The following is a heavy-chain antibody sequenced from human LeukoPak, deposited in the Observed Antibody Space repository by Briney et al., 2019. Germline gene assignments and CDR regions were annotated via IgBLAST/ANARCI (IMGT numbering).Heavy chain of an antibody. CDR1: GGSFSGYY. CDR2: INHSGST. D-gene: IGHD2-2*01. Sequence: PSETLSLTCAVYGGSFSGYYWSWIRQPPGKGLEWIGEINHSGSTNYNPSLKSRVTISVDTSKNQFSLKLSSVTAADTAVYYCARGNNRDIVVVPAAPYFDYWGQGTLVTVSS. V-gene: IGHV4-34*01. CDR3: ARGNNRDIVVVPAAPYFDY. J-gene: IGHJ4*02.